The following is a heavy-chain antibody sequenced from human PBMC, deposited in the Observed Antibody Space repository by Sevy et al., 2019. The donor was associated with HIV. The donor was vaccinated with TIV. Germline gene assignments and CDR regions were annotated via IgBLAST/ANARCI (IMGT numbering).Heavy chain of an antibody. V-gene: IGHV4-61*01. CDR1: GACVSSGRYY. J-gene: IGHJ5*01. Sequence: SETLSLTCTVSGACVSSGRYYWSWIRQPPGKGLEGIGYIYYNGRANQNPSLKRRVTISVDTSKNQLSLNLRSVIAADRAVYYCAGGGSYGLGGYHSWGHGTLVTVSS. CDR3: AGGGSYGLGGYHS. CDR2: IYYNGRA. D-gene: IGHD3-10*01.